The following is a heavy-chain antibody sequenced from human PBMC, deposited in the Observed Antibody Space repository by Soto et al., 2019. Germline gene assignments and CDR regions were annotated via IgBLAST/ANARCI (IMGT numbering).Heavy chain of an antibody. CDR1: GFSLSTSGVG. CDR2: IYWNDDK. D-gene: IGHD6-19*01. V-gene: IGHV2-5*01. J-gene: IGHJ4*02. CDR3: AHRVGSGWVFGY. Sequence: QITLKESGPPLVKPTQTLTLTCTFSGFSLSTSGVGVGWIRQPPGKALEWLALIYWNDDKRYSPSLKSRLTITKDTSKHQVVLTMSNMDPVDTATYYCAHRVGSGWVFGYWGQGTLVTVSS.